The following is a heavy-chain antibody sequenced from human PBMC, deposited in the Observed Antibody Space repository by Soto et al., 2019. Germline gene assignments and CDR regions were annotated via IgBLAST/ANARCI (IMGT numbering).Heavy chain of an antibody. CDR2: IIPIFGTA. D-gene: IGHD6-13*01. CDR1: GGTFSSYA. CDR3: ARTPPLSSSHHAELDY. J-gene: IGHJ4*02. V-gene: IGHV1-69*13. Sequence: VKVSCKASGGTFSSYAISWVRQAPGQGLEWMGGIIPIFGTANYAQKFQGRVTITADESTSTAYMELSSLRSEDTAVYYCARTPPLSSSHHAELDYWGQGTLVTVSS.